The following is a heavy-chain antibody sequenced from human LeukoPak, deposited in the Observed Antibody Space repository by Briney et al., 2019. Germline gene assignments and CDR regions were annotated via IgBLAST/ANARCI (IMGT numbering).Heavy chain of an antibody. CDR1: GFTFSSYA. Sequence: PGGSLRLSCAASGFTFSSYAMSWVRQAPGKGLEWVSVISGSGGSISYADSVKGRFTISRDNSKNTLYLQMNSLRAEDTALYYCAKDRLSTPTAPRFDPWGQGTQATVSS. CDR3: AKDRLSTPTAPRFDP. V-gene: IGHV3-23*01. D-gene: IGHD4-23*01. J-gene: IGHJ5*02. CDR2: ISGSGGSI.